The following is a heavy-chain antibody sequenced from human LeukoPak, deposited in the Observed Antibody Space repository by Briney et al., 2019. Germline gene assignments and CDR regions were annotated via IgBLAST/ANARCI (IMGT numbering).Heavy chain of an antibody. CDR3: ARARYCSGGSCPYWFDP. V-gene: IGHV4-39*07. J-gene: IGHJ5*02. D-gene: IGHD2-15*01. Sequence: SETLSLTCTVSGGSISSGGYYWSWIRQPPGKGLEWIGEINHSGSTNYNPSLKSRVTISVDTSKNQFSLKLSSVTAADTAVYYCARARYCSGGSCPYWFDPWGQGTLVTVSS. CDR1: GGSISSGGYY. CDR2: INHSGST.